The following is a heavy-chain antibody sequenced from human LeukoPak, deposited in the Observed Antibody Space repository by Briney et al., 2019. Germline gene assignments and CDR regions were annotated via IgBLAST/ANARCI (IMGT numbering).Heavy chain of an antibody. D-gene: IGHD6-13*01. CDR2: IYSGGST. V-gene: IGHV3-53*01. CDR3: ARDLIAAAPNYYGMDV. CDR1: GFTVSSNC. J-gene: IGHJ6*02. Sequence: HSGGSLRLSCAASGFTVSSNCMSWVRQAPGKGLEWVSVIYSGGSTYYADSVKGRFTISRDNSKNTLYLQMNSLRAEDTAVYYCARDLIAAAPNYYGMDVWGQGTTVTVSS.